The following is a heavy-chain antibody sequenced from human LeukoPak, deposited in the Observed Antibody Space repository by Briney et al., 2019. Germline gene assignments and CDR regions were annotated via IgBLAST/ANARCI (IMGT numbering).Heavy chain of an antibody. CDR1: GFTFSSYA. D-gene: IGHD1-7*01. CDR3: ARGWNYAFRFDY. CDR2: IKQDGSEK. Sequence: GGSLRLSCAASGFTFSSYAMTWVRQAPGKGLEWVAHIKQDGSEKYYVDSVKGRFTTSRDNAKNLVYLQMNSLRVEDTAVYYCARGWNYAFRFDYWGQGTLVTVSS. J-gene: IGHJ4*02. V-gene: IGHV3-7*01.